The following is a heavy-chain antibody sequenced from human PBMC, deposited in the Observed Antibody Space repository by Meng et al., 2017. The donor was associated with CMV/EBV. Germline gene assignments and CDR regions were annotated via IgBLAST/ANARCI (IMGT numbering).Heavy chain of an antibody. D-gene: IGHD6-13*01. CDR1: GFTFSSYW. CDR2: INPSGGST. V-gene: IGHV1-46*01. J-gene: IGHJ5*02. CDR3: ARDKQQLGWFDP. Sequence: GESLKISCAASGFTFSSYWMHWVRQAPGQGLEWMGMINPSGGSTSYAQQFQGRVTMTRDTSTSTVYMELSSLRSEDTAVYYCARDKQQLGWFDPWGQGTLVTVSS.